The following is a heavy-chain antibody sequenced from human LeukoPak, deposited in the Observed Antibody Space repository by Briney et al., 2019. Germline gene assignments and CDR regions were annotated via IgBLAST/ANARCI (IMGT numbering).Heavy chain of an antibody. J-gene: IGHJ4*02. D-gene: IGHD7-27*01. Sequence: GGSLRLSCAASGFTVSSTYMSWVRQAPGKGLEWVSVIYSGGYTYYADSVKGRFTISRDNSKNTLYLQMNSLRAEDTAFYCARIGNPATGDYWGQGTLVTVSS. CDR1: GFTVSSTY. V-gene: IGHV3-53*01. CDR2: IYSGGYT. CDR3: ARIGNPATGDY.